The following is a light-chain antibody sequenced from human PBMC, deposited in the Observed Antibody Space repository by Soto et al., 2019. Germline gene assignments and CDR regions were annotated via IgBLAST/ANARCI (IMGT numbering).Light chain of an antibody. V-gene: IGKV3-15*01. CDR3: QQYYSWPPWT. J-gene: IGKJ1*01. CDR1: QSVRSN. Sequence: EIVMTQSPATLSVSPGERATLSCRASQSVRSNLAWYQQKPGQAPRLLIYGASTRATGIPARFSVSGSGTEFTLTISGLQSEDLAVYYCQQYYSWPPWTVGQETKVEIK. CDR2: GAS.